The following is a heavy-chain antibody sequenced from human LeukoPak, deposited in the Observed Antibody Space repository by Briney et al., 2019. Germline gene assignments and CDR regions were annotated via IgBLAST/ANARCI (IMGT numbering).Heavy chain of an antibody. CDR2: INPNSGGT. CDR1: GYTFTGYY. V-gene: IGHV1-2*04. J-gene: IGHJ6*04. CDR3: ARAPYYYYYGMDV. Sequence: GASVKVSCKASGYTFTGYYMHWVRQAPGQGLEWMGWINPNSGGTNYAQKFQGWVTMTRDTSISTAYMELSRLRSDDTAVYYCARAPYYYYYGMDVWGKGTMVTVSS.